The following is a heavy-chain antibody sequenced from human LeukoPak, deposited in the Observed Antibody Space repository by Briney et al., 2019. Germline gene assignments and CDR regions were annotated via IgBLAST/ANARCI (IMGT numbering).Heavy chain of an antibody. CDR1: GFTFSGYS. D-gene: IGHD1-1*01. CDR2: ISSGSSFI. CDR3: ARDRRTTDY. J-gene: IGHJ4*02. Sequence: GGSLRLSCAASGFTFSGYSMNWVRQAPGKGLEWVSSISSGSSFIYYADSVKGRFTVSRDNAKNSLYLQMNSLRAEDTAVYYCARDRRTTDYWGQGTLVTVSS. V-gene: IGHV3-21*01.